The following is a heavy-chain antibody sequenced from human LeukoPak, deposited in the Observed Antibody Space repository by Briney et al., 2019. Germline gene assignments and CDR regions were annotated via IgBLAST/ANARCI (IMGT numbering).Heavy chain of an antibody. CDR2: VSLDGDNK. CDR1: GFTFSSYA. Sequence: PGGSLRLSCAASGFTFSSYAMHWVRQAPGKGLEWVAVVSLDGDNKYYADSVKDRFTISRDNSQNTLYLQLNSLRAEDTAVYYCARDWTLNYWGQGTLVTVSS. D-gene: IGHD3/OR15-3a*01. CDR3: ARDWTLNY. V-gene: IGHV3-30-3*01. J-gene: IGHJ4*02.